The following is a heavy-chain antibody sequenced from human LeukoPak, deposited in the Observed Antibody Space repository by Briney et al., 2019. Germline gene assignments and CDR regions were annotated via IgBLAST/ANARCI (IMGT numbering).Heavy chain of an antibody. CDR3: ARGSVPYGMDV. J-gene: IGHJ6*02. CDR2: IIPILGIA. V-gene: IGHV1-69*04. CDR1: GGTFSSYA. Sequence: GASVKVSCKASGGTFSSYAIIWVRQAPGQGLEWMGRIIPILGIANYAQKFQGRVTITADKSTSTAYMELSSLRSEDTAVYYCARGSVPYGMDVWGQGTTVTVSS.